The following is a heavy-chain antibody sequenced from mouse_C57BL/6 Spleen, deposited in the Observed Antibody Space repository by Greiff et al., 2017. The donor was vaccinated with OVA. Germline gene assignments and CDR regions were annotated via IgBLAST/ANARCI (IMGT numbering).Heavy chain of an antibody. CDR3: ARPSYGSSYFEY. CDR2: IYPGSGST. J-gene: IGHJ2*01. V-gene: IGHV1-55*01. D-gene: IGHD1-1*01. CDR1: GYTFTSYW. Sequence: QVQLQQPGAELVKPGASVKMSCKASGYTFTSYWITWVKQRPGQGLEWIGDIYPGSGSTNYNEKFKSKATLTVDTSSSTAYMQLSSLTSEDSAVYYGARPSYGSSYFEYWGQGTTLTVSS.